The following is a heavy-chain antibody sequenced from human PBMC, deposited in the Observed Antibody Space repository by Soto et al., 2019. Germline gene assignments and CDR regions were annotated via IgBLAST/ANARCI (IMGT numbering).Heavy chain of an antibody. D-gene: IGHD1-1*01. V-gene: IGHV3-33*01. CDR2: IWYDGSNK. CDR3: ARAPNWHASHYYGMDF. CDR1: GFTFSSYG. J-gene: IGHJ6*02. Sequence: QVQLVESGGGVVQPGRSLRLSCAASGFTFSSYGMHWVRQAPGKGLEWVAVIWYDGSNKYYADSVKGRFTISRDNSKNTLYLQVNTRRPEDPAVFYWARAPNWHASHYYGMDFWGHGTPVTVSS.